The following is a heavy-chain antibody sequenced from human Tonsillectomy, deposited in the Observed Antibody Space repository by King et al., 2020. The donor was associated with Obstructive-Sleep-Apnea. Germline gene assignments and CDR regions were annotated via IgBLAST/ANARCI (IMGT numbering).Heavy chain of an antibody. CDR2: VNLSGTI. D-gene: IGHD3-10*01. CDR1: QGSISSSHW. Sequence: QLQESGPGLVKPSGTLSLTCTVSQGSISSSHWWSWVRQSPGKGLEWIGEVNLSGTINYNPSLKSRVTISMDKANNQFSLKLNSVAAADTAVYYCARLLSGAGPYYHWFDPWGQGTLVTVSS. CDR3: ARLLSGAGPYYHWFDP. V-gene: IGHV4-4*02. J-gene: IGHJ5*02.